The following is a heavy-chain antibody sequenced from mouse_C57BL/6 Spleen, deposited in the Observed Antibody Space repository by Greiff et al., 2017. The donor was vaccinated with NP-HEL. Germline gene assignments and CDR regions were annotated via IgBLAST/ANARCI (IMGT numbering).Heavy chain of an antibody. CDR3: TRQVYSNYRYFDV. V-gene: IGHV1-5*01. Sequence: EVKLEESGTVLARPGASVKMSCKTSGYTFTSYWMHWVKQRPGQGLEWIGAIYPGNSDTSYNQKFKGKAKLTAVPSASTAYMELSSLTNEDSAVYYCTRQVYSNYRYFDVWGTGTTVTVSS. J-gene: IGHJ1*03. CDR2: IYPGNSDT. D-gene: IGHD2-5*01. CDR1: GYTFTSYW.